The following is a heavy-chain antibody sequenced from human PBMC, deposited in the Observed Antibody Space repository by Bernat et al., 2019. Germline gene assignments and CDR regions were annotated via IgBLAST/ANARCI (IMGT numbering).Heavy chain of an antibody. J-gene: IGHJ3*02. Sequence: QVQLVQSGAEVKKPGSSVKVSCKASGGTFSSYAIGWVRQAPGQGLEWMGGIIPIFGTTNYAQKFQGRVTITADESTSTAYMELSSLRSEDTAVYYCARDIVATMGDDAFDIWGQGTMVTVSS. CDR2: IIPIFGTT. CDR1: GGTFSSYA. V-gene: IGHV1-69*01. CDR3: ARDIVATMGDDAFDI. D-gene: IGHD5-12*01.